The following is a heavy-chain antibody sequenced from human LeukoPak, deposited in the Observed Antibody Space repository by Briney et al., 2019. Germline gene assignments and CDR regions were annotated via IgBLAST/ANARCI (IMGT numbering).Heavy chain of an antibody. V-gene: IGHV3-53*01. CDR1: GLTVSSNY. J-gene: IGHJ4*02. D-gene: IGHD1-14*01. CDR2: IYSGGST. CDR3: ARSRYLISPVLRTTYFDY. Sequence: GGSLRLSCAASGLTVSSNYMSWVRQAPGKGLEWVSVIYSGGSTYYADSVKGRFTISRDNSKNTLYLQMNSLRAEDTAVYYCARSRYLISPVLRTTYFDYWGQGTLVTVSS.